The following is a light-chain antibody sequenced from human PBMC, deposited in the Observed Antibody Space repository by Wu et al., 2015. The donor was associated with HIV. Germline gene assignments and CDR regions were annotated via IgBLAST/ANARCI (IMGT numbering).Light chain of an antibody. CDR3: QQYGSSPL. Sequence: EIVMTQSPATLSVSPGERATLSCRASQSVSSILAWYQQKPGQAPRLLIYGASTRATGIPDRFSGSGSGTDFTLTITRLEPEDFAVYYCQQYGSSPLFGGGTKVEIK. CDR1: QSVSSI. CDR2: GAS. J-gene: IGKJ4*01. V-gene: IGKV3-20*01.